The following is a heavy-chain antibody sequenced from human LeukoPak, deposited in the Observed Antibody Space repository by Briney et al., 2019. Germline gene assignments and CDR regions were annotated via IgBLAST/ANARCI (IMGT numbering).Heavy chain of an antibody. CDR3: ARRSQRFLEWLPHFDY. CDR2: ISAYNGNT. V-gene: IGHV1-18*01. D-gene: IGHD3-3*01. CDR1: GYTLTSYG. Sequence: ASVKVSCKASGYTLTSYGISWVRQAPGQGLECMGWISAYNGNTNYAQKLQGRVTMTTDTSTSTAYMELRSLRSDDTAVYYCARRSQRFLEWLPHFDYWGQGTLVTVSS. J-gene: IGHJ4*02.